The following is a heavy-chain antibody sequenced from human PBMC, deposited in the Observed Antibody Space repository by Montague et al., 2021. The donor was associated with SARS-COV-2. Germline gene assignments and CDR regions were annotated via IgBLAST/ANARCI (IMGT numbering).Heavy chain of an antibody. CDR1: GGSISSSSYY. Sequence: SETLSLTCTVSGGSISSSSYYWGWIRQPPGKGLEWIGSIYYSGSTYYNPSLKSRVTISVDTSKNQFSLKLSSVTAADTAVYYCACPTYYYDSGGSDAFDIWGQGTMVTVSS. J-gene: IGHJ3*02. CDR3: ACPTYYYDSGGSDAFDI. V-gene: IGHV4-39*01. D-gene: IGHD3-22*01. CDR2: IYYSGST.